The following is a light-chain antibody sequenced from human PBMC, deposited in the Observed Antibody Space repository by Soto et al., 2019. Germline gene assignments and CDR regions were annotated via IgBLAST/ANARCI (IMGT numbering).Light chain of an antibody. V-gene: IGKV3-15*01. CDR3: LQYNKWPPLT. J-gene: IGKJ4*01. CDR2: AAS. CDR1: ESVSNK. Sequence: EIVMTQSPATLSVSPGERATLSCRASESVSNKLAWYQQKPGQAPRLLIYAASARATGIPARFSGSGSGTEFSLNISSLQSEDFAVYYCLQYNKWPPLTFGGGTKVEIK.